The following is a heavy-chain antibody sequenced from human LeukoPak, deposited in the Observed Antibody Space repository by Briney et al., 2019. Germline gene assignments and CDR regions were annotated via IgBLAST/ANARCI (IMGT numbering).Heavy chain of an antibody. J-gene: IGHJ5*02. CDR2: INQDGSEK. CDR3: ARDVERGYSYGP. CDR1: GFTFSNYW. V-gene: IGHV3-7*01. Sequence: PGGSLRLSCAASGFTFSNYWMSWVRQAPGKGLEWVANINQDGSEKYYVDSVKGRFTISRDNAKNSLYLQMNRLRAEDTAVYYCARDVERGYSYGPWGQGTLVTVSS. D-gene: IGHD5-18*01.